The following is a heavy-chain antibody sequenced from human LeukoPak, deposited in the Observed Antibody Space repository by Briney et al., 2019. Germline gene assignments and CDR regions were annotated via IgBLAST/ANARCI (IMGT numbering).Heavy chain of an antibody. CDR1: GYTFTSYG. CDR2: ISAYNGNT. V-gene: IGHV1-18*01. CDR3: ARRGPYCSSSSCYDGHYYYYYFMDV. J-gene: IGHJ6*03. D-gene: IGHD2-2*01. Sequence: ASVKVSCKASGYTFTSYGISWVRQAPGQGLEWMGWISAYNGNTNYAQKLQGRVTMTTDTSTSTAYMELRSLRSDDTAVYYCARRGPYCSSSSCYDGHYYYYYFMDVWGKGTTVTVSS.